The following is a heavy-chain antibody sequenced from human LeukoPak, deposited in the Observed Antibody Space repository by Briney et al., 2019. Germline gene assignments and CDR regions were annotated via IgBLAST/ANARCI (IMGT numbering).Heavy chain of an antibody. V-gene: IGHV3-53*01. CDR3: ARGVSSGRYTYFDY. J-gene: IGHJ4*02. CDR1: GFTVSSNY. CDR2: IFSGGSK. D-gene: IGHD6-19*01. Sequence: GGSLRLSCAASGFTVSSNYMSWVRQAPGKGLEWVSIIFSGGSKYYAESVEGRLTISRDNSKNTLDLQMNSLRAEDTAIYYCARGVSSGRYTYFDYWGQGTLVTVSS.